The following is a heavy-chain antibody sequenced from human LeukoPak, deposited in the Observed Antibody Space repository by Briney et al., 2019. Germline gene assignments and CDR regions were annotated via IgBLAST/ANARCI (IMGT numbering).Heavy chain of an antibody. Sequence: SETLSLTCPVSGGSISNYYWRWIRQPAGKGLEWIGRIYSSGTTIYNPSLKSRVTMSVDTSKNQFSLKLSSVTAADTAVYFCASGSSGYDPWGQGTLVTVSS. V-gene: IGHV4-4*07. J-gene: IGHJ5*02. D-gene: IGHD5-12*01. CDR1: GGSISNYY. CDR3: ASGSSGYDP. CDR2: IYSSGTT.